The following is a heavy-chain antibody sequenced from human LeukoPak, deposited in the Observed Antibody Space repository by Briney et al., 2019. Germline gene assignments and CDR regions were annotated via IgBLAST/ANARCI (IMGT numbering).Heavy chain of an antibody. CDR1: GGTFSSYA. CDR3: ARDGYYYDSSGYYYVVGWFDP. D-gene: IGHD3-22*01. CDR2: IIPILGIA. J-gene: IGHJ5*02. V-gene: IGHV1-69*04. Sequence: SVKVSCKASGGTFSSYAISWVRQAPGQGLEWMGRIIPILGIANYAQKFQGRVTITADKSTSAAYMELSSLRSEDTAVYYCARDGYYYDSSGYYYVVGWFDPWGQGTLVTVSS.